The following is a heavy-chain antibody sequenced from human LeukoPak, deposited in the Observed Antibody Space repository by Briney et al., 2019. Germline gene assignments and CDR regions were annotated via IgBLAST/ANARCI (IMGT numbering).Heavy chain of an antibody. D-gene: IGHD3-10*01. CDR1: GGSISSYY. CDR3: ARLYYGSGSYYKSDAFDI. J-gene: IGHJ3*02. V-gene: IGHV4-59*01. CDR2: IYYSGST. Sequence: SETLSLTCTVSGGSISSYYWSWIRQPPGEGLEWIGYIYYSGSTNYNPSLKCRVTISVDTSKNQFSLKLSSVTAADTAVYYCARLYYGSGSYYKSDAFDIWGQGTMVTVSS.